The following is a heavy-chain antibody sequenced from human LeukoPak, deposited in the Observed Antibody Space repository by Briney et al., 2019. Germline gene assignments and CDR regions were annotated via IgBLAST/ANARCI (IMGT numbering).Heavy chain of an antibody. CDR2: ISSGSNYI. Sequence: PGGSLRLSCAASGFTFSSYSMNWVRQAPGKGLEWVSSISSGSNYIYYADSVKGRYTISRDNAKNSLYLQMNSLRAKDTAVYYCARDADSSSWSMYYYYGMDVWGQGTTVTVSS. CDR3: ARDADSSSWSMYYYYGMDV. CDR1: GFTFSSYS. V-gene: IGHV3-21*01. D-gene: IGHD6-13*01. J-gene: IGHJ6*02.